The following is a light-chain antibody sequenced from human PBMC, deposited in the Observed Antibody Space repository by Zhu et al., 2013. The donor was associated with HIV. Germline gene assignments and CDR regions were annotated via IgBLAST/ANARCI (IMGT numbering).Light chain of an antibody. V-gene: IGKV3-20*01. CDR3: QQYGSSPRS. J-gene: IGKJ2*04. Sequence: ESVLTQSPSILSLSPGERATLSCRASQSVSSSNLAWYQQKSGQAPRLVIYEASRRATGIPDRFSGSGSGTDFTLTISRLEPEDFAVYYCQQYGSSPRSFGQGTKLETK. CDR2: EAS. CDR1: QSVSSSN.